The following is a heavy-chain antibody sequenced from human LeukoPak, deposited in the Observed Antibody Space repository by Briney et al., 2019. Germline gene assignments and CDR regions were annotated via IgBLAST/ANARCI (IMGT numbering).Heavy chain of an antibody. V-gene: IGHV4-59*08. CDR2: IYYSGST. Sequence: PSETLSLTCTVSGRSISSYYWSWIRQPPGKGLEWIGYIYYSGSTNYNPSLKSRVTISVDTSKNQFSLKLSSVTAADTAVYYCARHPSQLLYWFDPWGQGTPVTVSS. CDR3: ARHPSQLLYWFDP. J-gene: IGHJ5*02. D-gene: IGHD2-2*01. CDR1: GRSISSYY.